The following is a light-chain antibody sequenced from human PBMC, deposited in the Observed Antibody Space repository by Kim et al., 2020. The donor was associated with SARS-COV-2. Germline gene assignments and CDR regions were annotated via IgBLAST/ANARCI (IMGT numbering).Light chain of an antibody. CDR2: GAS. CDR1: QDVRTHY. CDR3: QQYDSSPMYT. V-gene: IGKV3-20*01. J-gene: IGKJ2*01. Sequence: SPGRRAALACQASQDVRTHYLAWYQQKPGQAPRLLIYGASSRARGTPDRFSVSGSGTDFTLTIDRLEPEDVAVYYCQQYDSSPMYTFGQGTNLEI.